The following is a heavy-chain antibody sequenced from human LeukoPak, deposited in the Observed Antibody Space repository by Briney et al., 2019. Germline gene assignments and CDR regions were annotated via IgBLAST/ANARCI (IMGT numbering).Heavy chain of an antibody. CDR3: ARDRVVPAARLSVIDM. J-gene: IGHJ3*02. Sequence: PGGSLRLSCAATGFTVSRNFMSWVRQAPGKGLEWVSVIYSGGSTYYADSVKGRFTISRDNSKNTLQMNTLRAEDTAVYYCARDRVVPAARLSVIDMWGQGTMVTVSS. CDR1: GFTVSRNF. V-gene: IGHV3-53*01. D-gene: IGHD2-2*01. CDR2: IYSGGST.